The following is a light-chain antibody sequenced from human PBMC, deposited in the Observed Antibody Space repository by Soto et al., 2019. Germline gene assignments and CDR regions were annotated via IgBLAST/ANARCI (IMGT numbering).Light chain of an antibody. CDR3: QQYNGSST. Sequence: DIQMTQSPSTLSASVGDRVTITCRASQSISTWLAWYQQKPGNAPKLLIYDASSLESGAPSRFSGSGSGTEITLTISSLHHDDFATYYCQQYNGSSTFGQGTELEIK. CDR2: DAS. V-gene: IGKV1-5*01. CDR1: QSISTW. J-gene: IGKJ2*01.